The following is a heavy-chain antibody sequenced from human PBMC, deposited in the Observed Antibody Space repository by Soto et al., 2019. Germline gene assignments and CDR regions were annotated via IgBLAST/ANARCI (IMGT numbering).Heavy chain of an antibody. V-gene: IGHV3-7*03. CDR3: ARDTGYYDSSGLKDAFDI. J-gene: IGHJ3*02. D-gene: IGHD3-22*01. CDR2: IKQDGSEK. Sequence: EVQLVESGGGLVQPGGSLRLSCAASGFTFSSYWMSWVRQAPGKGLEWVANIKQDGSEKYYVDSVKGRFTISRDNAKNSLYLQMNSLRAEDTAVYYCARDTGYYDSSGLKDAFDIWGQGTMVTVSS. CDR1: GFTFSSYW.